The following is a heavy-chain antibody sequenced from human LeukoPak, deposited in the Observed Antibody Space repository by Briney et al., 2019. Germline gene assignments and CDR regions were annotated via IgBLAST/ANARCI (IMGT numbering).Heavy chain of an antibody. Sequence: SETLSLTGTVSGGSVTSYYWSWIRQPPGKGLEWIGYMYYSGSTTYNPSLKSRVTISVDTSKNQFSLKLRSVTAADTAVYYCARDKQPGDYWGQGTLVTVSS. J-gene: IGHJ4*02. CDR1: GGSVTSYY. D-gene: IGHD6-13*01. CDR2: MYYSGST. CDR3: ARDKQPGDY. V-gene: IGHV4-59*02.